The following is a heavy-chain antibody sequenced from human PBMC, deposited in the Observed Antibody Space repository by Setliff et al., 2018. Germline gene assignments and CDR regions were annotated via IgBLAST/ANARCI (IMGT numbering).Heavy chain of an antibody. V-gene: IGHV4-59*01. Sequence: LSLTCTVSGGSLRTYYWSWIRQSPGRGLEYIGYVYYNGAADYSPSLKSRVTLSVDTSKNQFSLKLTSVTAADTAVYYCARGGTFRYFDYWGQGTPVTVSS. CDR2: VYYNGAA. CDR3: ARGGTFRYFDY. J-gene: IGHJ4*02. D-gene: IGHD5-12*01. CDR1: GGSLRTYY.